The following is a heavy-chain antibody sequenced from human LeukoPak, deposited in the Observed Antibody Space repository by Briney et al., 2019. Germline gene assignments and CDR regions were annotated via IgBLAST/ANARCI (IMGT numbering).Heavy chain of an antibody. Sequence: PGGSLRLSCAASGFTFSSYAMHWVRQAPGKGLEWVSAISGSGGSTYYADSVKGRFTISRDNSKNTLYLQMNSLRAEDTAVYYCAKDGNFGPKHVNWFDPWGQGTLVTVSS. V-gene: IGHV3-23*01. CDR2: ISGSGGST. D-gene: IGHD3-3*01. J-gene: IGHJ5*02. CDR3: AKDGNFGPKHVNWFDP. CDR1: GFTFSSYA.